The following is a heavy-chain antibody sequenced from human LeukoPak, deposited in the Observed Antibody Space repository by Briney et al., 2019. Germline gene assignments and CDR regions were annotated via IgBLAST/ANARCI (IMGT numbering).Heavy chain of an antibody. V-gene: IGHV1-8*03. CDR1: GYTFTSYD. CDR2: MNPNSGST. J-gene: IGHJ4*02. CDR3: ARGRSTGYPYYFEY. Sequence: ASVKVSCKASGYTFTSYDINWVRQATGQGLEWMGWMNPNSGSTGYAQKFQGRVTITRNTSISTAYMELSGLRSEDTAVYYCARGRSTGYPYYFEYWGQGALVTVSS. D-gene: IGHD5-12*01.